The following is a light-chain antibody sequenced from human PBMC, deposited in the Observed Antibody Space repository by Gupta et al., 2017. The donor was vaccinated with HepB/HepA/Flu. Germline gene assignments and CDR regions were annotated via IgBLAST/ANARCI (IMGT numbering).Light chain of an antibody. Sequence: PPTLSVSPGERSTLTCRASQGVSSNLAWYHQKPGRAPRLLIYGASTMAPGIPPRVSGSASGTEFTLTISSLESEDFGVYFCQQYSNWPPSFGQGTKLQIK. CDR2: GAS. CDR1: QGVSSN. V-gene: IGKV3-15*01. CDR3: QQYSNWPPS. J-gene: IGKJ2*03.